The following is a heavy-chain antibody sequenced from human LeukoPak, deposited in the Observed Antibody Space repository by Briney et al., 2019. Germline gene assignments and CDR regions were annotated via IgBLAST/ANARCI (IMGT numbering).Heavy chain of an antibody. CDR3: ARAIRITMVRGVIITSRIGNWFDP. Sequence: SETLSLTCAVYGGSFSGYYWSWIRQPPGKGLEWIGEINHSGSTNYNPSLKSRVTISVDTSKNRFSLKLSSVTAADTAVYYCARAIRITMVRGVIITSRIGNWFDPWGQGTLVTVSS. CDR1: GGSFSGYY. CDR2: INHSGST. V-gene: IGHV4-34*01. D-gene: IGHD3-10*01. J-gene: IGHJ5*02.